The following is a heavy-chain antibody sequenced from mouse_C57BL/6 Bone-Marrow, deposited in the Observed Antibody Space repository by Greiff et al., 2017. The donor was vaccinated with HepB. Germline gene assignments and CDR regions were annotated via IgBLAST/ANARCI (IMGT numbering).Heavy chain of an antibody. J-gene: IGHJ2*01. Sequence: VQLVESGGGLVQPGGSMKLSCVASGFTFSNYWMNWVRQSPEKGLEWVAQIRLKSDNYATHYAESVKGRFTISRDDSKSSVYLQMNNLRAEDTGIYYCTDLWLRRRRSGYFDYWGQGTTLTVSS. CDR2: IRLKSDNYAT. CDR3: TDLWLRRRRSGYFDY. CDR1: GFTFSNYW. V-gene: IGHV6-3*01. D-gene: IGHD2-2*01.